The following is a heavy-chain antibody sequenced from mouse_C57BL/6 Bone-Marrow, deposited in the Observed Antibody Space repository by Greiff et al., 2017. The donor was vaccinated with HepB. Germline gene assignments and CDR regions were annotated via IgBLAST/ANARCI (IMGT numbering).Heavy chain of an antibody. CDR3: ASTVVGYFDV. J-gene: IGHJ1*03. CDR2: ISDGGSYT. D-gene: IGHD1-1*01. CDR1: GFTFSSYA. Sequence: EVMLVESGGGLVKPGGSLKLSCAASGFTFSSYAMSWVRQTPEKRLEWVATISDGGSYTYYPDNVKGRFTISRDNDKNNLYLQMSHLKSEDTAMYYCASTVVGYFDVWGTGTTVTVSS. V-gene: IGHV5-4*03.